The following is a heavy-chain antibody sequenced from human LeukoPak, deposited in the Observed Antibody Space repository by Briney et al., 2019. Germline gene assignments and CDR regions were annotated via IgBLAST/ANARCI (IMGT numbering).Heavy chain of an antibody. CDR3: ASHDSSSWSFDY. V-gene: IGHV3-30*04. CDR1: GFTFSSYA. CDR2: ISYDGSNK. D-gene: IGHD6-13*01. J-gene: IGHJ4*02. Sequence: PGGSLRLSCAASGFTFSSYAMHWVRQAPGKGLEWVAVISYDGSNKYYADSVKGRFTISRDNSKNTLYLQMNSLRAEDTAVYYCASHDSSSWSFDYWGQGTLVTVSS.